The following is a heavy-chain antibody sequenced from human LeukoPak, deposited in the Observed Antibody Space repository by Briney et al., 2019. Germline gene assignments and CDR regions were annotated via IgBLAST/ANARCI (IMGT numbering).Heavy chain of an antibody. CDR1: GGPFSSFH. CDR3: ARQASTTDYFDY. J-gene: IGHJ4*02. D-gene: IGHD4-11*01. CDR2: IYYSGST. V-gene: IGHV4-59*08. Sequence: SETLSLTCTVSGGPFSSFHWSWIRQPPGKGLEWIGYIYYSGSTNYSPSLKSRVTISVDTSKNQFSLKLSSVTAADTAVYYCARQASTTDYFDYWGQGTLVTVSS.